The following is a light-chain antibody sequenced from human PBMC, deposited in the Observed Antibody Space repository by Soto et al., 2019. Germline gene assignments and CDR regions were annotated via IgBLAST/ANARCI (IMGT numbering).Light chain of an antibody. CDR2: GNS. J-gene: IGLJ1*01. CDR1: SSNIGAGYD. V-gene: IGLV1-40*01. Sequence: QSVLTQPPSVSGATGQRVTISCTGSSSNIGAGYDVHWYQQLPGTAPKLLIYGNSNRPSGVPDRFSGSKSGTSASLAITGLQAEDEADCYCQSYDSSLSGYVFGTGTKLTVL. CDR3: QSYDSSLSGYV.